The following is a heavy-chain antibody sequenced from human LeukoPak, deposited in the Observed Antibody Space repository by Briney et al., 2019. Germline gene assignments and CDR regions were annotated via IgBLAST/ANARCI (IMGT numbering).Heavy chain of an antibody. CDR3: ARKFWGGAPPMDV. V-gene: IGHV4-59*01. D-gene: IGHD3-3*01. CDR2: IYYSGST. Sequence: PSETLSLTCTVSGGSISSYYWSWIRQPPGKGLEWIGYIYYSGSTNYNPSLKRRVTISVDTSKNQFCLKLSSVTAADTAVYYCARKFWGGAPPMDVWGKGTTVTVSS. CDR1: GGSISSYY. J-gene: IGHJ6*03.